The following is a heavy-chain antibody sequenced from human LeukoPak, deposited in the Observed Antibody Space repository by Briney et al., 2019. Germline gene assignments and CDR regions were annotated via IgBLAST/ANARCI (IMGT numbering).Heavy chain of an antibody. CDR1: GFTFSSYA. J-gene: IGHJ5*01. D-gene: IGHD3-22*01. V-gene: IGHV3-23*01. CDR3: ARDRYSSGWYDS. Sequence: PGRSLRLSCAASGFTFSSYAMSWVRQAPGKGLEWVSVISGSGGSTYYADSVKGRFTISRDSSKNTVDLQMNSLRVEDTAVYYCARDRYSSGWYDSWGQGTRVTVSS. CDR2: ISGSGGST.